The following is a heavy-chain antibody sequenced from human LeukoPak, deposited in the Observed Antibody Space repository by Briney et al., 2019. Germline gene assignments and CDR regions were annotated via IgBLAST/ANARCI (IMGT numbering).Heavy chain of an antibody. Sequence: ASVKVSFKASGYTFTSYDINWVRQATGQGLEWMGWMNPNSGNTGYAQKFQGRVTMTRNTSISTAYMELSSLRSEDTAVYYCASSNYDFWSGYYGSWFDPWGQGTLVTVSS. CDR2: MNPNSGNT. J-gene: IGHJ5*02. V-gene: IGHV1-8*01. CDR1: GYTFTSYD. CDR3: ASSNYDFWSGYYGSWFDP. D-gene: IGHD3-3*01.